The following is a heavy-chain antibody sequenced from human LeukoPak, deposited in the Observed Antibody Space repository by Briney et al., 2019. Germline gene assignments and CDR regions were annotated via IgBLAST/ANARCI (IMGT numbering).Heavy chain of an antibody. CDR1: GFPFSSYG. CDR2: IWYVGSNK. CDR3: ARGYYSSGYYHYYFDY. V-gene: IGHV3-33*01. J-gene: IGHJ4*02. D-gene: IGHD3-22*01. Sequence: GGSLRLSFAASGFPFSSYGMHWVRQAPGKGLEGGGVIWYVGSNKYYADSVKGRFTIPRDNSKKTLYLQMNSLRAEDTAVYYCARGYYSSGYYHYYFDYWAQGPLVPV.